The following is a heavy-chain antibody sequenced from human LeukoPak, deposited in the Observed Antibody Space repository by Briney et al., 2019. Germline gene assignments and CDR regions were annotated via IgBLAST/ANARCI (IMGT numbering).Heavy chain of an antibody. CDR1: GGSISSGSYY. D-gene: IGHD3-10*01. J-gene: IGHJ5*02. V-gene: IGHV4-61*02. CDR2: IYTSGST. Sequence: KPSETLSLTCTVSGGSISSGSYYWSWIRQPAGKGLEWIGRIYTSGSTNYNPSLKSRVTISVDTSKNQFSLKLSSVTAADTAVYYCARAMGGSGSYLFGGFDPWGQGTLVTVSS. CDR3: ARAMGGSGSYLFGGFDP.